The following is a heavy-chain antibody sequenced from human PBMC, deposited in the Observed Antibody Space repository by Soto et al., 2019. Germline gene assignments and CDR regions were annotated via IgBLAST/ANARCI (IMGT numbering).Heavy chain of an antibody. CDR3: ARITMVRGVISNWFDP. CDR2: IIPIFGTA. D-gene: IGHD3-10*01. J-gene: IGHJ5*02. CDR1: GGTFSSYA. Sequence: SVKVSCKASGGTFSSYAISWVRQAPGQGLEWMGGIIPIFGTANYAQKFQGRVTITADESTSTAYMELSSLRSEDTAVYYCARITMVRGVISNWFDPWGQGTLVTVSS. V-gene: IGHV1-69*13.